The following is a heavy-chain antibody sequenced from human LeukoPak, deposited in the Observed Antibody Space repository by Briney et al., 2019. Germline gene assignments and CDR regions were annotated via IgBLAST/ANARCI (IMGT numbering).Heavy chain of an antibody. CDR2: IYYSGST. Sequence: SETLSLTCTVSGGSISSSSYYWGWIRQPPGKGLEWIGSIYYSGSTYYNPSLKSRVTISVDTSKNQFSLKLSSVTAADTAVYYCARRVGATGDFDYWGQGTLVTVSS. CDR1: GGSISSSSYY. CDR3: ARRVGATGDFDY. D-gene: IGHD1-26*01. J-gene: IGHJ4*02. V-gene: IGHV4-39*01.